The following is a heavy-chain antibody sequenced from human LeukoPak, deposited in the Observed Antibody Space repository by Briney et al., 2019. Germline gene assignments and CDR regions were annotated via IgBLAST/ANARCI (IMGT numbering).Heavy chain of an antibody. CDR3: ARHGYCSGGSCYSGRTYYYYYMDV. CDR1: GGSFSGYY. J-gene: IGHJ6*03. V-gene: IGHV4-34*01. D-gene: IGHD2-15*01. Sequence: SETLSLTCAVYGGSFSGYYWNWIRQPPGKGLEWIGEINHSGSTNYNPSLKSRVTISVDTSKNQFSLKLSSVTAADTAVYYCARHGYCSGGSCYSGRTYYYYYMDVWGKGTTVTISS. CDR2: INHSGST.